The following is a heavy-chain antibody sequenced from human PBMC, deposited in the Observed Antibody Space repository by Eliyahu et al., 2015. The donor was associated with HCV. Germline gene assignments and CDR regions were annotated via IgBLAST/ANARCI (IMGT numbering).Heavy chain of an antibody. J-gene: IGHJ4*02. CDR2: IXXSATGI. Sequence: EVQLLESGGGLVQPGGSLRLSCVAPGFTFSRYAMNWVRQAPGXGPEXVXGIXXSATGIHYADFARXRFTISRDNSKNTLYLQMDSLRAEDSALYYCAKAFYADSSGYDLYDSWGQGTLVTVSS. D-gene: IGHD3-22*01. CDR1: GFTFSRYA. V-gene: IGHV3-23*01. CDR3: AKAFYADSSGYDLYDS.